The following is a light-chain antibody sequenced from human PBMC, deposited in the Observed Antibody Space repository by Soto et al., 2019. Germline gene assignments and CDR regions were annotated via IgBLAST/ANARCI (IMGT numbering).Light chain of an antibody. CDR1: SSNIGSNY. J-gene: IGLJ2*01. Sequence: QSVLTQPPSASGAPGQTVTISCSGRSSNIGSNYVYWYQQLPETAPRLLLYRADQRPSGIPDRFSGSKSGTSASLAISGLRSEDEADYYSAAWDDTLSGLVFGGGTQLTVL. CDR2: RAD. V-gene: IGLV1-47*01. CDR3: AAWDDTLSGLV.